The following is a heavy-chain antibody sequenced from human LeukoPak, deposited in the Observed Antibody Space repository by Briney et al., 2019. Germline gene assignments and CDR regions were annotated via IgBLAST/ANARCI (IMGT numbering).Heavy chain of an antibody. CDR1: GGSFSGYD. Sequence: SETLSLTCAVSGGSFSGYDWSWIRQPPGKGLEWIGEINHSGSTNYNPSLKSRVTISVDTSKNQFSLKLSYVTAADTAVYYCASGRSSGWFDYWGQGTLVTVSS. J-gene: IGHJ4*02. CDR2: INHSGST. D-gene: IGHD6-19*01. V-gene: IGHV4-34*01. CDR3: ASGRSSGWFDY.